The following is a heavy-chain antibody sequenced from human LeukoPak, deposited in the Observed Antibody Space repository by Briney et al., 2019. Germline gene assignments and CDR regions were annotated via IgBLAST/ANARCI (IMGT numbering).Heavy chain of an antibody. CDR2: IYPGDSDT. J-gene: IGHJ4*02. D-gene: IGHD2-21*02. Sequence: GESLKISCKGSGYNFTSYWIGWVRQMPGKGLEWMGIIYPGDSDTRYSPSFQGQVTISADKSISTAYLQWSSLKASDTAMYYCARLEDCGGDCYGPFDYWGQGTLVTVSS. V-gene: IGHV5-51*01. CDR1: GYNFTSYW. CDR3: ARLEDCGGDCYGPFDY.